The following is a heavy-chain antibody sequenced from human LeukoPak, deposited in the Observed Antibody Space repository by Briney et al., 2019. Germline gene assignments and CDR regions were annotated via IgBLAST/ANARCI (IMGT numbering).Heavy chain of an antibody. V-gene: IGHV3-23*01. J-gene: IGHJ5*02. CDR2: ISGSGGST. D-gene: IGHD3-3*01. CDR1: GFTFSSYA. CDR3: AKSPTIFGVDNWFDP. Sequence: GGSLRLSCAASGFTFSSYAMSWVRQAPGKGPEWVSAISGSGGSTYYADSVKGRFTISRDNSKNTLYLQMNSLRAEDTAVYYCAKSPTIFGVDNWFDPWGQGTLVTVSS.